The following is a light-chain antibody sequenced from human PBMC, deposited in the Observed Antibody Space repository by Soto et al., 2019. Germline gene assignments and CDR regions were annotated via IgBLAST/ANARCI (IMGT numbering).Light chain of an antibody. V-gene: IGKV3-15*01. CDR1: QGVSSN. J-gene: IGKJ1*01. CDR2: GTS. CDR3: QHYNNWPRT. Sequence: EVVMTQSPATLSVSPGERATLSCRASQGVSSNLAWYQQKPGQAPRLLIYGTSTRATGIPARFSGSGSGTDFTLTISSLQSEDFAVYYCQHYNNWPRTFGQGTKVEIK.